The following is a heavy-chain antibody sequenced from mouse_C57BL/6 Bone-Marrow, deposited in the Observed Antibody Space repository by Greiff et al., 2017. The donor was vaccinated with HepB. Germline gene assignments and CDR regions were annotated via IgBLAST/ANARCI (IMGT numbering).Heavy chain of an antibody. D-gene: IGHD1-1*01. CDR1: GYTFTSYW. Sequence: QVQLQQPGAELVRPGSSVNLSCKASGYTFTSYWMHWVKQRPIQGLEWIGNIDPSDSETHYNQKFKDKATLTVDKSSSTAYMQLSSLTSEDSAVYYCASDYYGSTMDYWGQGTSVTVSS. CDR3: ASDYYGSTMDY. V-gene: IGHV1-52*01. CDR2: IDPSDSET. J-gene: IGHJ4*01.